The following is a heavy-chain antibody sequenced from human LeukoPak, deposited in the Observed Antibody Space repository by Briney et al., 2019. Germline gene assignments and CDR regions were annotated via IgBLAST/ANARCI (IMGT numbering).Heavy chain of an antibody. CDR3: ARTGDSSGYPHYYYYYYMDV. V-gene: IGHV1-2*02. CDR1: GYIFTGYY. Sequence: ASVKVSCKASGYIFTGYYMHWVRQAPGQGLEWMGWINPNSGGTNYAQKFQGSVTMTRDTSISTAYMELSRLRSDDTAVYYCARTGDSSGYPHYYYYYYMDVWGKGTTVTVSS. CDR2: INPNSGGT. D-gene: IGHD3-22*01. J-gene: IGHJ6*03.